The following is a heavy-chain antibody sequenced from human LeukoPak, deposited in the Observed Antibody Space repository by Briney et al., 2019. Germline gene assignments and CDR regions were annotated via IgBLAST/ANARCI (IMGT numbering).Heavy chain of an antibody. CDR1: GFTVSSKY. D-gene: IGHD3-10*01. CDR2: IYSGGDT. Sequence: GGSLRLSCAASGFTVSSKYMSWVRQAPGKGLEWVSVIYSGGDTYYADSVQGRFTISRDNSKNTLYLQINSLGAEDAAVYYCARPWPSGSSSIFDYWGQGTLVTVSS. V-gene: IGHV3-53*01. CDR3: ARPWPSGSSSIFDY. J-gene: IGHJ4*02.